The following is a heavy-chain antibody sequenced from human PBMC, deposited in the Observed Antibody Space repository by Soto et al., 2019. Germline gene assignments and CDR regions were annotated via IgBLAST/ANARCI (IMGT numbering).Heavy chain of an antibody. CDR1: GFTFGTYS. J-gene: IGHJ4*02. D-gene: IGHD6-6*01. CDR2: ISSSGSTI. V-gene: IGHV3-48*02. CDR3: AREYSSSSGSCYDY. Sequence: EVQLVESGGDLVQPGGSLRLSCAASGFTFGTYSMNWVRQAPGKGLVWVSYISSSGSTIYYAHSVTCRFTIPRGNAKNSPYLQKNSLRDEDTSVYYCAREYSSSSGSCYDYWGEGAVVTVSS.